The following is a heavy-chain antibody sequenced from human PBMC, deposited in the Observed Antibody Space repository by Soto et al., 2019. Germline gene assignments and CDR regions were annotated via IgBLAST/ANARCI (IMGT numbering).Heavy chain of an antibody. Sequence: GGSLRLSCAASGFTFSNAWMNWVRQAPGKGLEWVGRIKSKTDGGTTDYAAPVKGRFTISRNDSKNTRYLQMKSLKTEDTAVYYCTTDAYYYDSSGYYVWKRLIDYWGQGTLVTVSS. CDR3: TTDAYYYDSSGYYVWKRLIDY. D-gene: IGHD3-22*01. CDR1: GFTFSNAW. J-gene: IGHJ4*02. V-gene: IGHV3-15*07. CDR2: IKSKTDGGTT.